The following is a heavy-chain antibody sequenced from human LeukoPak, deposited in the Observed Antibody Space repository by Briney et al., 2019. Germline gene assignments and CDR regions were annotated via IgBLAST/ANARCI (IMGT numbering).Heavy chain of an antibody. CDR1: GGSISSYY. V-gene: IGHV4-4*07. Sequence: SETLSLTCTFSGGSISSYYWSWIRQPAGKGLEWIGRFYTSGSTNYNPSLKSRVTMSVDTSKNRFSLKLSSVTAADTAVYYCARGGDYYDSSGYYDYWGQGTLVTVYS. CDR3: ARGGDYYDSSGYYDY. D-gene: IGHD3-22*01. CDR2: FYTSGST. J-gene: IGHJ4*02.